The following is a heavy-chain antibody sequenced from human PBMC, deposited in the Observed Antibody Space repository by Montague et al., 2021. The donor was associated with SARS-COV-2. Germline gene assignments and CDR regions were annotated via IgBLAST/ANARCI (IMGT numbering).Heavy chain of an antibody. J-gene: IGHJ4*02. CDR2: IYYSGST. V-gene: IGHV4-31*03. D-gene: IGHD3-3*01. CDR1: GGSISRGGYY. CDR3: ARGGTSFGVVTLPFDY. Sequence: TLSLTCTVSGGSISRGGYYWNWIRQHPGKGLEWIGYIYYSGSTYYNPSLKSRVTISVDTSKNQFSLKLSSVTAADTAVYYCARGGTSFGVVTLPFDYWGQGTLVTVSS.